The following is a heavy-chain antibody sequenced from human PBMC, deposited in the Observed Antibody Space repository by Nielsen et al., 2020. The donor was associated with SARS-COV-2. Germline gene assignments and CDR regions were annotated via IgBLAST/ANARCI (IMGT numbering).Heavy chain of an antibody. J-gene: IGHJ4*02. CDR2: INPSGGST. D-gene: IGHD6-19*01. Sequence: ASVKVSCKASGYTFTSYYMHWVRQAPGQGLEWMGIINPSGGSTSYAQKFQGRVTMTRDTSTSTVYMELSSLRSEETAVYYCARGIYANVYKAVAGTIDYWGQGTLVTVSS. CDR1: GYTFTSYY. V-gene: IGHV1-46*01. CDR3: ARGIYANVYKAVAGTIDY.